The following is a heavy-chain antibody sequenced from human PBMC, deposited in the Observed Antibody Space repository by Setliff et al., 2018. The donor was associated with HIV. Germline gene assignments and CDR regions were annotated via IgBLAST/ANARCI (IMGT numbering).Heavy chain of an antibody. CDR2: INHSGST. J-gene: IGHJ5*02. Sequence: PSETLSLTCAVYGGSFSNYYWSWIRQPPGKGLEWIGEINHSGSTNYNPSLKSRVTMSVDTSKNQFSLKLNSVTAADTAVYYCARGGRDGIAWGQGTLVTVSS. CDR1: GGSFSNYY. D-gene: IGHD2-21*01. CDR3: ARGGRDGIA. V-gene: IGHV4-34*01.